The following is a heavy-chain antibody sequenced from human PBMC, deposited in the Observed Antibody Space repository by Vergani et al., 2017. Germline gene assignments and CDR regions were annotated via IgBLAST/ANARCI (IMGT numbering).Heavy chain of an antibody. CDR3: ARTKELLDYFDY. V-gene: IGHV3-33*01. J-gene: IGHJ4*02. CDR1: GFTFSSNG. CDR2: IWYDGSNK. D-gene: IGHD1-26*01. Sequence: QVQLVESGGGVVQPGRSLRLSCAASGFTFSSNGLHWVRQAPGKGLEWVAVIWYDGSNKYYADSVKGRFTISRDNSKNTLYLQMNSLRAEDTAVYYCARTKELLDYFDYWGQGTLVTVSS.